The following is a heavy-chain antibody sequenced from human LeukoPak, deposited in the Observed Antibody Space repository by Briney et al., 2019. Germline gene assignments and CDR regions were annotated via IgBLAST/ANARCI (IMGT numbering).Heavy chain of an antibody. CDR1: GGTFSSYA. CDR2: IIPIFGTA. Sequence: SVKVSCKASGGTFSSYAISWVRQAPGQGLEWMGGIIPIFGTANYAQKFQGRVTITADESTSTAYMELSSLRSEDTAVYCCARPNEAGRSSSSDYWGQGTLVTVSS. V-gene: IGHV1-69*13. D-gene: IGHD6-6*01. J-gene: IGHJ4*02. CDR3: ARPNEAGRSSSSDY.